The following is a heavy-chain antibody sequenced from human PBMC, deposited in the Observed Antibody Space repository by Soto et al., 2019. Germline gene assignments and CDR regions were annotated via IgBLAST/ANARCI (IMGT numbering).Heavy chain of an antibody. CDR3: ARETRWGFDY. V-gene: IGHV4-59*01. D-gene: IGHD7-27*01. J-gene: IGHJ4*02. CDR2: IYYSGST. CDR1: GGSISSYY. Sequence: SETLSLTCTVSGGSISSYYWSWIRQPPGKGLEWIGYIYYSGSTNYNPSLKSRVTISVDTSKNQFSLKLSSVTAADTAVYYCARETRWGFDYWGQGTLVTVSS.